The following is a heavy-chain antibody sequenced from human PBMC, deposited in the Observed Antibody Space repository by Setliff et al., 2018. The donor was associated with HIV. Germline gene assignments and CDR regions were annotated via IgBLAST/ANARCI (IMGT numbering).Heavy chain of an antibody. CDR3: ARARTDILTGEYYYYYYGMDV. V-gene: IGHV3-21*01. J-gene: IGHJ6*02. Sequence: LRLSCAASAFTFSAYSMNWVRQAPGKGLEWVSSISSSSTKIYYADSVKGRVTISRDNAKNSLYLQMNSLRAEDTAVYYCARARTDILTGEYYYYYYGMDVWGQGTTVTVSS. CDR2: ISSSSTKI. CDR1: AFTFSAYS. D-gene: IGHD3-9*01.